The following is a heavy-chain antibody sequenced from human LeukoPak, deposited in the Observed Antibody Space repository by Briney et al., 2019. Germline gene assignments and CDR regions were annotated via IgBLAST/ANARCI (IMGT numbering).Heavy chain of an antibody. J-gene: IGHJ6*03. CDR2: IDWDDDK. D-gene: IGHD3-10*01. CDR3: ARMYFGDYKDMDV. V-gene: IGHV2-70*11. CDR1: GFSLLTSGVS. Sequence: ASGPALVEPTQTLTLTCTFSGFSLLTSGVSVTWIRQPPGRALEWLARIDWDDDKYYNTSLEARLTISKDTSKNQVILTVTDMDPVDSATYYCARMYFGDYKDMDVWGKGTTVTVSS.